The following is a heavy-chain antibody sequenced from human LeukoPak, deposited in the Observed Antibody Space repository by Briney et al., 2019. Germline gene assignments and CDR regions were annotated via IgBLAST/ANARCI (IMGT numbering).Heavy chain of an antibody. D-gene: IGHD3-22*01. CDR2: ISNDGSNK. V-gene: IGHV3-30-3*01. CDR1: GFTFSSYA. Sequence: GRSLRLSCAASGFTFSSYAMHWVRQAPGKGLEWVAVISNDGSNKYYTDSVKGRFTISRDNSKDTLYMQMNSLRAEDTAVYYCARDMYDSSGYLFGYWGQGTLVTVSS. J-gene: IGHJ4*02. CDR3: ARDMYDSSGYLFGY.